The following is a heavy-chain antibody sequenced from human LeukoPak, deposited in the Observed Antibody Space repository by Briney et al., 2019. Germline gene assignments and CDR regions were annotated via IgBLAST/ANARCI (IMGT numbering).Heavy chain of an antibody. J-gene: IGHJ5*02. CDR3: ARVGWELLNLHFDP. V-gene: IGHV3-7*03. CDR2: IKQDGSEK. Sequence: GGSLRLSCAASGFTFSSYWMSWVRQAPGKGLEWVANIKQDGSEKYYVDSVKGRFTISRDNAQNSLYLQMNSLRVEDTAIYSCARVGWELLNLHFDPWGQGTLVTVSS. D-gene: IGHD1-26*01. CDR1: GFTFSSYW.